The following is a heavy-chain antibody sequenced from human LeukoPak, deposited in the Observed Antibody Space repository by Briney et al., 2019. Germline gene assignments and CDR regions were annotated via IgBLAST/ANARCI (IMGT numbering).Heavy chain of an antibody. CDR3: ARAPCSGGSCYSEEIDLDY. CDR1: GYTFTGYY. D-gene: IGHD2-15*01. Sequence: GASVKVSCKASGYTFTGYYMHWVRQAPGQGLEWMGWINPNSGGTNYAQKFQGRVTMTRDTSISTAYMELSRLRSDDTAVYYCARAPCSGGSCYSEEIDLDYWGQGTLVTVSS. CDR2: INPNSGGT. V-gene: IGHV1-2*02. J-gene: IGHJ4*02.